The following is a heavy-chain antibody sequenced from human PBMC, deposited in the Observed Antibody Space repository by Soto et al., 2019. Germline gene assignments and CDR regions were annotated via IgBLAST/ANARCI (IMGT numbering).Heavy chain of an antibody. D-gene: IGHD6-13*01. J-gene: IGHJ3*02. Sequence: ASVKVSCKASGYTFTSYYMHWVRQAPGQGLEWMGIINPSGGSTSYAQKFQGRVTMTRDTSTSTVYMELSSLRSEDTAVYYCARGLQQLVLPDAFDIWGQGTMVTVSS. CDR3: ARGLQQLVLPDAFDI. V-gene: IGHV1-46*03. CDR1: GYTFTSYY. CDR2: INPSGGST.